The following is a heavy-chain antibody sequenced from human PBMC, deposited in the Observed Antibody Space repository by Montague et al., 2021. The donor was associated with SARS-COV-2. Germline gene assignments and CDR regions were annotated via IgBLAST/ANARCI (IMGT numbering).Heavy chain of an antibody. J-gene: IGHJ4*02. D-gene: IGHD3-16*02. Sequence: PALVKPTQTLTLTCTFSGFSLSTSGVGVAWIRQPPGKALEWLAIIYWDDDRRYSPSLESGLTITKDTPKNQVVLTMTDMDPGDTATYYCAHQYYDYVWGSYRPDYFDYWGQGTLVTVSS. CDR3: AHQYYDYVWGSYRPDYFDY. V-gene: IGHV2-5*02. CDR2: IYWDDDR. CDR1: GFSLSTSGVG.